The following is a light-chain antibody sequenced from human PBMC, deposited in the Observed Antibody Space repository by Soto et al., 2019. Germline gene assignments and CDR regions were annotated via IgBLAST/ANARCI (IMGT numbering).Light chain of an antibody. V-gene: IGKV1-5*03. CDR2: KAS. CDR3: QHYNSYPIT. CDR1: QSISSR. Sequence: DIQMTQSPSTLSASVGDRVTITCRASQSISSRLAWYQQKPGKAPKLLIYKASSLESGVPSRFSGRGSGTEFTLTISSLQPDYVGTYYCQHYNSYPITFGQGTRLESK. J-gene: IGKJ5*01.